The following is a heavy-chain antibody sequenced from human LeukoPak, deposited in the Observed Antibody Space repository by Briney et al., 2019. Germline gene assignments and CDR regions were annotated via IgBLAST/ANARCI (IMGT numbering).Heavy chain of an antibody. CDR3: ARDPRYCSSTSCYRDAFDI. CDR2: ISAYNGNT. CDR1: GYTFTSYG. V-gene: IGHV1-18*01. Sequence: PKASVKVSCKASGYTFTSYGISWVRQAPGQGLEWMGWISAYNGNTNYAQKLQGRVTMTTDTSTSTAYMELRSLRSDDTAVYYCARDPRYCSSTSCYRDAFDIWGQGTMVTVSS. J-gene: IGHJ3*02. D-gene: IGHD2-2*02.